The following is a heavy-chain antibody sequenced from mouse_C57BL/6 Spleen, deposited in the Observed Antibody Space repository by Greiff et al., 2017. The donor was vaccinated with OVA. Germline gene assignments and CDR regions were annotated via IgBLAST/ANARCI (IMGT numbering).Heavy chain of an antibody. V-gene: IGHV1-72*01. CDR2: IDPNSGGT. CDR3: ARSAYYSNSDARDD. J-gene: IGHJ4*01. CDR1: GFTFTSYW. Sequence: QVHVKQPGAELVKPGASVKLSCTASGFTFTSYWLHWVKQRPGRGLEWIGRIDPNSGGTKYYAKFKSKATLTVDTPASTAYMQLSSLTSEDSAGYDGARSAYYSNSDARDDWGQGASVTVSS. D-gene: IGHD2-5*01.